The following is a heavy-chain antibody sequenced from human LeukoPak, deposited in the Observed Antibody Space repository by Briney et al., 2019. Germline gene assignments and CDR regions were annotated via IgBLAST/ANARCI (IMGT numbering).Heavy chain of an antibody. V-gene: IGHV3-23*01. CDR2: ISGSGGST. D-gene: IGHD3-10*01. Sequence: GGSLRLSCAASGFTFSSHAMSWVRQAPGKGLEWVSVISGSGGSTYYADSVKGRFTISRDNSKNTVYLQMNSLSAEDTAVYYCAKRRSESYNYYYMDVWGKGTTVTVSS. CDR3: AKRRSESYNYYYMDV. CDR1: GFTFSSHA. J-gene: IGHJ6*03.